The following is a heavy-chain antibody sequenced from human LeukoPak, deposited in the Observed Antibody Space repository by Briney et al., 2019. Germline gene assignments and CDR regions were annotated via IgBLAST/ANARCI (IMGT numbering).Heavy chain of an antibody. CDR1: GFTFSSYM. Sequence: VQPGGSLRLSCAASGFTFSSYMMNWVRQAPGKGLEWVSSISSSSSYIYYADSVKGRFTISRDNAKNSLYLQMNSLRAEDTAVYYCASWYSSESRMDVWGQGTTVTVSS. D-gene: IGHD6-25*01. V-gene: IGHV3-21*01. CDR2: ISSSSSYI. CDR3: ASWYSSESRMDV. J-gene: IGHJ6*02.